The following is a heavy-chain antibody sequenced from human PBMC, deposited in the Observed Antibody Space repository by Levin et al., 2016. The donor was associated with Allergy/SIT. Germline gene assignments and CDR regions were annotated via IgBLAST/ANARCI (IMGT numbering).Heavy chain of an antibody. CDR1: GFTFSSYA. CDR2: ISGSGGST. Sequence: LSLTCAASGFTFSSYAMSWVRQAPGKGLEWVSAISGSGGSTYYADSVKGRFTISRDNSKNTLYLQMNSLRAEDTAVYYCARVDSGYYGSGGGHVHYYYGMDVWGQGTTVTVSS. D-gene: IGHD3-10*01. J-gene: IGHJ6*02. CDR3: ARVDSGYYGSGGGHVHYYYGMDV. V-gene: IGHV3-23*01.